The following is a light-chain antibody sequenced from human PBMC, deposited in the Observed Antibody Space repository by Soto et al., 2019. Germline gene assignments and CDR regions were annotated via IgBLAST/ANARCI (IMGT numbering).Light chain of an antibody. CDR3: MIWHSSAWV. CDR1: SGINVGTYR. Sequence: QSVLTQPSSLSASPGASASLTCTLRSGINVGTYRIHWYQQKPGSPPRYLLRYKSDSDKQQGSGVPSRFSGSTDASANAGILLISGLQSEDEADYYCMIWHSSAWVFGGGTKLTVL. CDR2: YKSDSDK. J-gene: IGLJ3*02. V-gene: IGLV5-45*03.